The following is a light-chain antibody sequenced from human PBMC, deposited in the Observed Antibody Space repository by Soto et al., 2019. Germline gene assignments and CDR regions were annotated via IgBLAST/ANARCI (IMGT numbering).Light chain of an antibody. Sequence: QSALTQPPSVSGAPGQRVTISCTRSSSNIGAGYDVHWYQQLPGTAPKLLLYGNSNRPSGVPDRFSGSKSGTSASLAITGLQAEDEADYCCQSYDSSLSGYVFGTGTKVTVL. CDR2: GNS. V-gene: IGLV1-40*01. CDR3: QSYDSSLSGYV. J-gene: IGLJ1*01. CDR1: SSNIGAGYD.